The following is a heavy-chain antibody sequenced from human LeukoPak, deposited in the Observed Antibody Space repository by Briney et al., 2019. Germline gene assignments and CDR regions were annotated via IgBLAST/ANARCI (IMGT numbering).Heavy chain of an antibody. J-gene: IGHJ6*02. Sequence: PSETLSLTCTVSGGSISSSSYYWGWIRQPPGKGLEWIGSIYYSGSPYYNPSLKSRVTISVDTSKNQFSLKLSSVTAADTAVYYCARDLWGSYLPDFYGMDVWGQGTTVTVSS. CDR1: GGSISSSSYY. CDR3: ARDLWGSYLPDFYGMDV. CDR2: IYYSGSP. V-gene: IGHV4-39*07. D-gene: IGHD3-16*01.